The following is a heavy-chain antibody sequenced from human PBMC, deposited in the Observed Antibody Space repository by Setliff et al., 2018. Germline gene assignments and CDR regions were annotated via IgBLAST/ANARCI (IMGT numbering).Heavy chain of an antibody. J-gene: IGHJ6*03. V-gene: IGHV4-61*09. CDR3: ARMGGFQNMDV. CDR1: GVSIANTASY. Sequence: PSETLSLTCNVSGVSIANTASYWSWIRQPAGKTLEWIGQGYVGGNTYYNPSFESRVSISVDRSNNQFSLSLSSVTAADTAVYYCARMGGFQNMDVWGKGTTVTVSS. CDR2: GYVGGNT. D-gene: IGHD3-3*01.